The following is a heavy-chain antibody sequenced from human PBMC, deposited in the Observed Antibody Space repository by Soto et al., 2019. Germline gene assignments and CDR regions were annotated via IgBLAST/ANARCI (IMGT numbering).Heavy chain of an antibody. Sequence: LRLSCAASGFTFSSYSMNWVRQAPGKGLEWVSSISSSSSYIYYADSVKGRFTISRDNAKNSLYLQMNSLRAEDTAVYYCASWDYDSSGYYSASDYWGQGTLVTVSS. J-gene: IGHJ4*02. CDR1: GFTFSSYS. CDR3: ASWDYDSSGYYSASDY. CDR2: ISSSSSYI. V-gene: IGHV3-21*01. D-gene: IGHD3-22*01.